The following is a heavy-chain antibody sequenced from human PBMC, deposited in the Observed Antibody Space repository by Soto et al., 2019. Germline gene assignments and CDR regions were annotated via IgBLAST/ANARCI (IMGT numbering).Heavy chain of an antibody. D-gene: IGHD1-26*01. V-gene: IGHV3-23*01. CDR2: ISGSGGST. CDR1: GFTFSSYA. J-gene: IGHJ4*02. Sequence: EVQLLESGGGLVQPGGSLRLSCAASGFTFSSYAMRWVRQAPVKGLEWVSAISGSGGSTYXXXXVKGRFTISRDNSKXXXXXXXXXXXXXXXXXXXXXXRGSGSYYDYWGQGTLVTVSS. CDR3: XXRGSGSYYDY.